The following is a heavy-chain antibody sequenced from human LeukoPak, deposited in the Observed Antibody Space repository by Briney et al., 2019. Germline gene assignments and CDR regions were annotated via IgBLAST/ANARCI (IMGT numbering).Heavy chain of an antibody. CDR1: GYTFTSYA. V-gene: IGHV1-3*01. CDR2: INAGNGNT. D-gene: IGHD2-2*01. Sequence: GASVKVSCKASGYTFTSYAMHWVRQAPGQRLEWMGWINAGNGNTKYSQKFQGRVTITRDTSASTAYMELSSLRSEDTAVYYCARRVVVPAAIVDWFDLWGQGTLVTVSS. CDR3: ARRVVVPAAIVDWFDL. J-gene: IGHJ5*02.